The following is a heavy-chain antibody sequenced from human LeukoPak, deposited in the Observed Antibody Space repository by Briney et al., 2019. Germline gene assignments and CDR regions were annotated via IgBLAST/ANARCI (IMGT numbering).Heavy chain of an antibody. CDR2: ISSSSSTI. V-gene: IGHV3-48*01. CDR3: ARDAAGQWLDYFDY. Sequence: GGSLRLSCAASGFTFSSYSMNWVRQAPGKGLEWVSYISSSSSTIYYADSVKGRFTISRDNAKNSLYLQMNSLRAEDTAVYYCARDAAGQWLDYFDYWGQGTLVTVSS. D-gene: IGHD6-19*01. J-gene: IGHJ4*02. CDR1: GFTFSSYS.